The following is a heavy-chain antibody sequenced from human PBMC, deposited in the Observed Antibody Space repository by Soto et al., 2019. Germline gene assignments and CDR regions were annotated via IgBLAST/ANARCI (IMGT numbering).Heavy chain of an antibody. J-gene: IGHJ4*02. CDR2: INHSGST. Sequence: QVQLQQWGAGLLKPSETLSLTCAVSGGSFSGYSWTWIRQSPGKGLEWIGQINHSGSTTYNPSLKSRVTISLATSHNQFSLDLSSVTAADTAVYSCARGLFSENYYAGGWYYFDYWGQGTLVTVSS. CDR3: ARGLFSENYYAGGWYYFDY. CDR1: GGSFSGYS. V-gene: IGHV4-34*01. D-gene: IGHD1-26*01.